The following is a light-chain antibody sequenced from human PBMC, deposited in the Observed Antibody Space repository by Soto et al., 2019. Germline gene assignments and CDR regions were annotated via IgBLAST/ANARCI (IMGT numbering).Light chain of an antibody. CDR3: QQYHNWPA. Sequence: EILITQSPATLSVSPGERATLSCGASESVSSDLAWYQQKPGQAPRLLIYGAATRATGIPARLSGSGSGTEFTLTIKSLQSEDFAVYYCQQYHNWPAFGQGTKVDIK. J-gene: IGKJ1*01. CDR1: ESVSSD. V-gene: IGKV3-15*01. CDR2: GAA.